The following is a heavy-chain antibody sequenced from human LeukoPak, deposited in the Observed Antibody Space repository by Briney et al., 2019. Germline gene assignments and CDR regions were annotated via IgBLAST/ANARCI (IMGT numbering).Heavy chain of an antibody. Sequence: GGSLRLSCAASGFTFDDYAMHWVRQAPGKGLEWVSGISWNSGSIGYADSVKGRFTISRDNAKNSLYLQMNSLKTEDTAVYYCIPPGEVVGYWGQGTLVTVSS. CDR3: IPPGEVVGY. J-gene: IGHJ4*02. CDR2: ISWNSGSI. CDR1: GFTFDDYA. V-gene: IGHV3-9*01. D-gene: IGHD1-14*01.